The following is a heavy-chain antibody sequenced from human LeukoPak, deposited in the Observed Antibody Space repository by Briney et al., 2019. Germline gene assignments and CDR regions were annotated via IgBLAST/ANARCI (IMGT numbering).Heavy chain of an antibody. CDR2: INPNSGGT. CDR3: ARNLWFGESSDAFDM. D-gene: IGHD3-10*01. CDR1: GYTFTGYY. V-gene: IGHV1-2*02. Sequence: ASVKVSCKASGYTFTGYYIHWVRQAPGQGLELMGWINPNSGGTKNAQKFQGRVTMTRDTSISTAYMDMSSLRPDDTAVYYCARNLWFGESSDAFDMWGQGTMVTVSS. J-gene: IGHJ3*02.